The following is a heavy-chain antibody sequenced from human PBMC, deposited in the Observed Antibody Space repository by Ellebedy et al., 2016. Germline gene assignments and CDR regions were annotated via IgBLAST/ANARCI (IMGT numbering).Heavy chain of an antibody. Sequence: GGSLRLSCAASGFTFSSYGMHWVRQAPGKGLEWVAVIWYDGSNKYYADSVKGRFTISRDNSKNTLYLQMNSLRAEDTAVYYCARDSYCSGGSCPVYYYGMDVWGQGTTVTVSS. J-gene: IGHJ6*02. CDR1: GFTFSSYG. CDR3: ARDSYCSGGSCPVYYYGMDV. CDR2: IWYDGSNK. D-gene: IGHD2-15*01. V-gene: IGHV3-33*01.